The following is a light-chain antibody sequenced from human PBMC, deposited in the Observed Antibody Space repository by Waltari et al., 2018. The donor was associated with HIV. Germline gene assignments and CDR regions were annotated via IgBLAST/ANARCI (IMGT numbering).Light chain of an antibody. V-gene: IGLV2-8*01. J-gene: IGLJ1*01. CDR3: SSYAGSNRV. CDR2: EVS. CDR1: SSDVGGYNY. Sequence: QSALTQPPSASGSPGQSVTISCTGTSSDVGGYNYVSWYQQHPGKAPKLMIYEVSTRPSGVPDRFFGSKSGNTASLTVSGLQAEDEADYYCSSYAGSNRVFGTGTKVTVL.